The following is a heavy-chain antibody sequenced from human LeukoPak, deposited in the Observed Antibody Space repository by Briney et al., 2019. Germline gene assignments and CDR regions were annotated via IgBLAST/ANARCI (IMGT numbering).Heavy chain of an antibody. Sequence: GRSLRLSCAASGFTFSSYAMHWVRQAPGKGLEWVAVISHDGSNKYYADSVKGRFTISRDNSKNTLYLQMNSLRAEDTAVYYCSRGSFITIFGVVLWGQGTTVTVSS. CDR2: ISHDGSNK. J-gene: IGHJ6*02. CDR1: GFTFSSYA. CDR3: SRGSFITIFGVVL. V-gene: IGHV3-30*04. D-gene: IGHD3-3*01.